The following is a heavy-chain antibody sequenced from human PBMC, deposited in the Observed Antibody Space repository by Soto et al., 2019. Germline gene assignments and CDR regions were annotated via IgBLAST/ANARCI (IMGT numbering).Heavy chain of an antibody. J-gene: IGHJ5*02. D-gene: IGHD3-16*02. CDR3: ARVGPDYIWGSYRYTVWFDP. CDR2: IYYSGST. Sequence: QVQLQESGPGLVKPSETLSLTCTVSGGSISSYYWSWIRQPPGKGLEWIGYIYYSGSTNYNPSLKSRVTISVDTSKNQFSLKLSSVTAADTAVYYCARVGPDYIWGSYRYTVWFDPWGQGTLVTVSS. V-gene: IGHV4-59*01. CDR1: GGSISSYY.